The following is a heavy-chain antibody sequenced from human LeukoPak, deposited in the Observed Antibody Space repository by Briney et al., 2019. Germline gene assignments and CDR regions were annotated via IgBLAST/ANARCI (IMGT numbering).Heavy chain of an antibody. J-gene: IGHJ4*02. V-gene: IGHV3-49*04. CDR1: GFTFSSYS. Sequence: GGSLRLSCAASGFTFSSYSMNWVRQAPGKGLEWVGYIRSELYGGTPEYAASVKDRFIISRDDSKSILYLQMNSLKTEDTAIYFCTRRVGYWGQGTLVTVST. CDR3: TRRVGY. D-gene: IGHD1-26*01. CDR2: IRSELYGGTP.